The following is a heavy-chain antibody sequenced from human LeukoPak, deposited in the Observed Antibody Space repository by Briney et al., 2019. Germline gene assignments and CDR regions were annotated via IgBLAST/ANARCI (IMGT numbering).Heavy chain of an antibody. Sequence: ASVKVSCKASGYTFTSYGISWVRQAPGQGLEWMGWISAYNGNTNYAQELQGRVTMTTDTSTSTAYMELRSLRSDDTAVYYCARDYSTIVVVVAAGFDPWGQGTLGTVSS. CDR1: GYTFTSYG. CDR2: ISAYNGNT. J-gene: IGHJ5*02. V-gene: IGHV1-18*01. CDR3: ARDYSTIVVVVAAGFDP. D-gene: IGHD2-15*01.